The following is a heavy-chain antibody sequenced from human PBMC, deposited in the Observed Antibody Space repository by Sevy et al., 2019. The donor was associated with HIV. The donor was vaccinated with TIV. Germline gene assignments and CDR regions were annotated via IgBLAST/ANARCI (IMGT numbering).Heavy chain of an antibody. CDR1: GFTFGDYA. J-gene: IGHJ4*02. CDR3: ARFGGPHYYYDSSGYYPY. Sequence: GGSLRLSCTASGFTFGDYAMSWFRQAPGKGLEWVGFIRSKAYGGTTEYAASVKGRFTISRDDSKSIAYLQMNSLKTEDTAVYYCARFGGPHYYYDSSGYYPYWGQGTLVTVSS. V-gene: IGHV3-49*03. CDR2: IRSKAYGGTT. D-gene: IGHD3-22*01.